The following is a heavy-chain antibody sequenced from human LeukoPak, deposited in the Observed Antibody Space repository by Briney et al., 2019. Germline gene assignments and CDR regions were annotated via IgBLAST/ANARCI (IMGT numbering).Heavy chain of an antibody. Sequence: ASVKVSCKASGYTFTGYYMHRVRQAPGQGLEWMGRINPNSGGTNYAQKFQGRVTMTRDTSISTAYMELSRLRSDDTAVYYCAKLPYGSRSSTNFDYWGQGTLVTVSS. J-gene: IGHJ4*02. CDR3: AKLPYGSRSSTNFDY. CDR1: GYTFTGYY. D-gene: IGHD3-10*01. V-gene: IGHV1-2*06. CDR2: INPNSGGT.